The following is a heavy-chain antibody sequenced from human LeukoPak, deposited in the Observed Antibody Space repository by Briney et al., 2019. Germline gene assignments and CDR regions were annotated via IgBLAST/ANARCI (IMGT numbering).Heavy chain of an antibody. CDR3: AREVYYGSGSYYKENWFDP. CDR2: IYYSGST. Sequence: SETLSLTCTVPGGSISSGGYYWSWIRQHPGKGLEWIGYIYYSGSTYYNPSLKSRVTISVDTSKNQFSLKLSSVTAADTAVYYCAREVYYGSGSYYKENWFDPWGQGTLVTVSS. CDR1: GGSISSGGYY. V-gene: IGHV4-31*03. D-gene: IGHD3-10*01. J-gene: IGHJ5*02.